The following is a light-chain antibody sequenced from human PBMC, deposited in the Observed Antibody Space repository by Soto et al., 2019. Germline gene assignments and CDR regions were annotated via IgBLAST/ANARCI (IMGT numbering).Light chain of an antibody. CDR1: QGISNY. J-gene: IGKJ1*01. Sequence: DIRMTQCRSSLSSSLGDRVTITFRASQGISNYLAWYQQKPGKVPKLLIYAASTLQSGVPSRFSGSGSGTDFTLTISSLQPEDVATYYCQKYNSAPRTFGQGTKVDIK. CDR3: QKYNSAPRT. CDR2: AAS. V-gene: IGKV1-27*01.